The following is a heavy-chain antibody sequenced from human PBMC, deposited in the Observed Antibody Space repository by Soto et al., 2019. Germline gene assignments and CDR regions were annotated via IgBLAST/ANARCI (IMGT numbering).Heavy chain of an antibody. CDR1: GFTFSSYS. CDR3: ARGGYDLNSFDP. J-gene: IGHJ5*02. Sequence: EVQLVESGGGLVKPGGSLRLSCAASGFTFSSYSMGWVRQAPGKGLEWVAYISSSGSYIYYADSVKGQFTVSRDNAKKSVLLQMNSLRAEDTAVYYCARGGYDLNSFDPWGQGTLVTVSS. D-gene: IGHD3-22*01. V-gene: IGHV3-21*01. CDR2: ISSSGSYI.